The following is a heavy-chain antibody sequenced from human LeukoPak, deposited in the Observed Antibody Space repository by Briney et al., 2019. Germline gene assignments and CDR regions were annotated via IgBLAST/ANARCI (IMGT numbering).Heavy chain of an antibody. CDR2: INSDGSSA. J-gene: IGHJ6*02. Sequence: GGSLRLSCAASGFTFNNYWMHWVRQAPGKGLVWVSGINSDGSSATYADSVKGRFTISRDNAKNTLYLEMNSLRAEDMAVYYCARVGVDFDYYYAMDVWGQGTAVTVSS. CDR1: GFTFNNYW. D-gene: IGHD3-16*01. CDR3: ARVGVDFDYYYAMDV. V-gene: IGHV3-74*01.